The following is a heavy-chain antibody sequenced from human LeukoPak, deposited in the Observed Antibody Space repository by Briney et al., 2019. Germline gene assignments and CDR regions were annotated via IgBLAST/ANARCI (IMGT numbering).Heavy chain of an antibody. J-gene: IGHJ3*02. D-gene: IGHD6-19*01. CDR1: GGSISSYY. CDR2: IYFSGST. V-gene: IGHV4-59*01. CDR3: ARGYTSGWSPALDI. Sequence: SETLSLTCTVSGGSISSYYWAWIRQPPGKGLEWIGYIYFSGSTNYNPSLKNRVTFSVDTSKNQFSLNLSSVTAADTAVYYCARGYTSGWSPALDIWGQGTMVTVSS.